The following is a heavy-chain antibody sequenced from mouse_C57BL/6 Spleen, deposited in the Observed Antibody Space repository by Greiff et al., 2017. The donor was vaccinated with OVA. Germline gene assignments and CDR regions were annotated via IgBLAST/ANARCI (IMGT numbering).Heavy chain of an antibody. CDR2: IYPGDGDT. CDR3: ARRTGTLYWYFDV. D-gene: IGHD4-1*01. V-gene: IGHV1-80*01. Sequence: VQLQQSGAELVKPGASVKISCKASGYAFSSYWMNWVKQRPGKGLEWIGQIYPGDGDTNYNGKFKGKATLTADKSSSTAYMQLSSLTSEDSAVYFCARRTGTLYWYFDVWGTGTTVTVSS. J-gene: IGHJ1*03. CDR1: GYAFSSYW.